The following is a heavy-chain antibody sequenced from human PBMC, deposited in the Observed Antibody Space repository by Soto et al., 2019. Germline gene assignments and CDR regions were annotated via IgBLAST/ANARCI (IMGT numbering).Heavy chain of an antibody. V-gene: IGHV1-18*01. Sequence: QVQLVQSGAEVKKPGASVKVSCEAYGYTFRNYGITWVRQAPGQGLEWMGWVSAHNRNTNYAQKFQERVTITTDTSTSTAYMELRSLRSDDTAMYFCARERQWESLPYWGQGTLVTVSS. CDR2: VSAHNRNT. J-gene: IGHJ4*02. D-gene: IGHD1-26*01. CDR1: GYTFRNYG. CDR3: ARERQWESLPY.